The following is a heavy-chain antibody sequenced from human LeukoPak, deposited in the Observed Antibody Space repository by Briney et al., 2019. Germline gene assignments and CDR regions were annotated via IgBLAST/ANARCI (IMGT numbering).Heavy chain of an antibody. J-gene: IGHJ3*01. CDR3: ARGMNTRVTPISYAFDL. D-gene: IGHD4-23*01. CDR1: ENTFTNYY. V-gene: IGHV1-46*01. Sequence: GASVKVSCKASENTFTNYYMHWVRQAPGQGLEWLGLINPNGGRTAYAQNFQGRVTMTRDTSTTTLYLELSSLRSDDTAVYYCARGMNTRVTPISYAFDLWGQGTMVTVSS. CDR2: INPNGGRT.